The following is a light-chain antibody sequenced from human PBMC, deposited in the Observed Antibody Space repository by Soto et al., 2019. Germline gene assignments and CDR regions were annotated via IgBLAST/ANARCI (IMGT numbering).Light chain of an antibody. CDR2: GAT. CDR1: SSNIGAGYD. J-gene: IGLJ2*01. CDR3: AAWDDSLNGPDVV. Sequence: QSVLTQPPSVSGAPGQRVTISCTGSSSNIGAGYDVHWYQQHPGTAPRLLIYGATHRPSGVPERFSGSRSGSSASLTITGLQAEDEADYYCAAWDDSLNGPDVVFGGGTKVTVL. V-gene: IGLV1-40*01.